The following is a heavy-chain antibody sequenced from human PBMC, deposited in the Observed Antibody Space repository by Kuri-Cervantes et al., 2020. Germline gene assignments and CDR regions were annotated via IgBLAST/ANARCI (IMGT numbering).Heavy chain of an antibody. CDR1: GFSFSSYS. CDR2: ISSSGTYI. J-gene: IGHJ2*01. Sequence: GGSLRLSCAASGFSFSSYSMNWVRQTPGKGLNWVSSISSSGTYIYYADSVKGRFTISRHNSKNTLYLQMNSLRAEDTAVYYCARDPSSGYRDWYFDLWGRGTLVTVSS. V-gene: IGHV3-21*04. D-gene: IGHD3-22*01. CDR3: ARDPSSGYRDWYFDL.